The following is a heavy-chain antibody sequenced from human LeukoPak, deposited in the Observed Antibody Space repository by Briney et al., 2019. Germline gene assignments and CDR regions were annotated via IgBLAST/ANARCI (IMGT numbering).Heavy chain of an antibody. CDR1: GGSFSGYY. CDR3: ARGGITMVRGAISY. J-gene: IGHJ4*02. Sequence: SETLSLTCAVYGGSFSGYYWSWIRQPPGKGLEWIGEINHSGSTNYSPSLKSRVTISVDTSKNQFSLKLSSVTAADTAVYYCARGGITMVRGAISYWGQGTLVTVSP. D-gene: IGHD3-10*01. V-gene: IGHV4-34*01. CDR2: INHSGST.